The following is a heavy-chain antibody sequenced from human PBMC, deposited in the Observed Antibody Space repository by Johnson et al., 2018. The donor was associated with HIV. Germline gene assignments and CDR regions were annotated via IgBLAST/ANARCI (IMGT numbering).Heavy chain of an antibody. D-gene: IGHD3-3*01. V-gene: IGHV3-11*01. CDR2: ITGSGSSI. CDR3: ARLSGYYVYDAFDI. Sequence: VQLVESGGGLVKPGGSLRLSCAASGFTFSDYYMSWIRQAPGKGLEWVSYITGSGSSIYYADSVKGRFTISRDNAKNSLYLQMNSLRAEDTALYYCARLSGYYVYDAFDIWGQGTMVTVSS. J-gene: IGHJ3*02. CDR1: GFTFSDYY.